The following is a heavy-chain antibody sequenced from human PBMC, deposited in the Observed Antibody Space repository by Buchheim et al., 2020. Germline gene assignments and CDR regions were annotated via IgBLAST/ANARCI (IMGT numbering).Heavy chain of an antibody. V-gene: IGHV3-30-3*01. Sequence: QVQLVESGGGVVQPGRSLRLSCAASGFTFSSYAMHWVRQAPGKGLEWVAVISYDGSNKYYADSVKGRFTISRDNSKNTLYLQMNSLRAEDTAVYYCASDLLPSLSSGWFGTYGYWGQGTL. CDR3: ASDLLPSLSSGWFGTYGY. CDR1: GFTFSSYA. J-gene: IGHJ4*02. CDR2: ISYDGSNK. D-gene: IGHD6-19*01.